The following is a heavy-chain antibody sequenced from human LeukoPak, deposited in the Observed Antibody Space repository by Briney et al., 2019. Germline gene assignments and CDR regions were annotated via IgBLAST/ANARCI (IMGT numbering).Heavy chain of an antibody. Sequence: SETLSLTCAVYGGSFSGYYWTWIRQPPGKGLEWIGEINHSGSTNYNPSLKSRVTISVDTSKNQFSLKLSSVTAADTAMYYCARGTLYSGWSYYFDYWGQGSQVTVSS. CDR3: ARGTLYSGWSYYFDY. CDR2: INHSGST. D-gene: IGHD6-19*01. J-gene: IGHJ4*02. CDR1: GGSFSGYY. V-gene: IGHV4-34*01.